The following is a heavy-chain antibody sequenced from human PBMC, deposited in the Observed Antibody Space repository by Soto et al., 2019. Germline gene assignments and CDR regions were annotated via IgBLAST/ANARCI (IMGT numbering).Heavy chain of an antibody. CDR3: VRASSAWPPDFDY. Sequence: EVQLVESGGGLLQPGGSLRLSCAASGFTFSSYWMHWVRQVPGKGLVWVSRISSDESTTNYADSVKGRFTISRDNAKNTLYLQMNSLAAGDTAVYYCVRASSAWPPDFDYWGQGALVTVSS. CDR2: ISSDESTT. J-gene: IGHJ4*02. CDR1: GFTFSSYW. D-gene: IGHD6-19*01. V-gene: IGHV3-74*01.